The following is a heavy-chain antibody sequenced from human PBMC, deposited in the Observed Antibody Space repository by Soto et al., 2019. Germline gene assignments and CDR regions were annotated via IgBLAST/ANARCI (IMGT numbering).Heavy chain of an antibody. V-gene: IGHV2-5*02. CDR3: ARRHYYDFWIGYYDWFDP. Sequence: QITLKESGPTLVKPTQTLTLTCTFSGFSLSTRGEGVVWIRQPPGKSLEWLALIYWDDDKRYSPSLKSRLTLTKDTSKNQVVLTMTNMDPVDTATYFCARRHYYDFWIGYYDWFDPWGQGTLVTVSS. J-gene: IGHJ5*02. CDR2: IYWDDDK. D-gene: IGHD3-3*01. CDR1: GFSLSTRGEG.